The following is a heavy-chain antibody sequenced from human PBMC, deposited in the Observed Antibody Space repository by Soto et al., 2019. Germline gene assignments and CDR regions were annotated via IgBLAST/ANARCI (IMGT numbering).Heavy chain of an antibody. V-gene: IGHV4-59*01. CDR2: IYYSGST. CDR3: ARDTDSSGWGY. J-gene: IGHJ4*02. CDR1: GGSISSYY. Sequence: SETLSLTCTVSGGSISSYYWSWIRQPPGKGLEWIGYIYYSGSTNYNPSLKSRVTISVDTSKNQFSLKLSSVTAADTAVYYCARDTDSSGWGYWGQGTLVTVSS. D-gene: IGHD6-19*01.